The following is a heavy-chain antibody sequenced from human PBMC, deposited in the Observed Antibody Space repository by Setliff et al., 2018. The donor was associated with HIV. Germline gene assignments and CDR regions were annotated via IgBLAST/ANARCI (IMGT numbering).Heavy chain of an antibody. CDR3: AREGYYGDYSRWYFDH. D-gene: IGHD4-17*01. CDR1: GYTFTDNY. V-gene: IGHV1-2*02. CDR2: INSASGGT. Sequence: ASVKVSCKASGYTFTDNYIHWVRQAPGQGLEWMAWINSASGGTNYAQNFQGRVTVTRDTSINTVYLEVNGLKSDDTAVYYCAREGYYGDYSRWYFDHWGRGTPVTVSS. J-gene: IGHJ2*01.